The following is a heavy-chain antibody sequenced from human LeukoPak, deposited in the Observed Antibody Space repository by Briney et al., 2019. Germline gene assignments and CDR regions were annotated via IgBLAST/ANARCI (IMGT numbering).Heavy chain of an antibody. D-gene: IGHD5-18*01. CDR1: GFTFSDYY. CDR2: ITTRSRYT. J-gene: IGHJ4*02. Sequence: PGGSLRLSCAASGFTFSDYYMNWIRQAPGKRLEWVSYITTRSRYTNHADSVKGRFTISRDDAKNSLYLQMNSLRADDTAVYYCARDSNTGFFDYWGQGTRVTVSS. CDR3: ARDSNTGFFDY. V-gene: IGHV3-11*05.